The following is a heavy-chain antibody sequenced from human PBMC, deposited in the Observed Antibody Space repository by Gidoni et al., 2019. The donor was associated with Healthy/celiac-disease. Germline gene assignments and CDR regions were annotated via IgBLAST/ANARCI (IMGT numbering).Heavy chain of an antibody. V-gene: IGHV3-33*01. J-gene: IGHJ4*02. Sequence: QVQLVESGGGVVQPGRSLRLSCAASGFTFSSYGMHWVRQAPGKGLEWLAVIWYDGSNKYYADSVKGRFTISRDNSKNTLYLQMNSLRAEDTAVYYCARDLGLRGYYFDYWGQGTLVTVSS. CDR3: ARDLGLRGYYFDY. D-gene: IGHD3-16*01. CDR2: IWYDGSNK. CDR1: GFTFSSYG.